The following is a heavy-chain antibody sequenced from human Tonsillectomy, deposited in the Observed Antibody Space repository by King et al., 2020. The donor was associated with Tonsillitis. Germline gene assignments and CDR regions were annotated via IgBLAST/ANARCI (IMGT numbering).Heavy chain of an antibody. V-gene: IGHV4-39*01. Sequence: LQLQESGPGLVKPSETLSLTCTVSGGSISSSSYYWGWIRQPPGKGLEWIGNIYYSGSTYYNPSLKSRVTISVDTSKNQFSLRLSSVTAADTAVYYCARTGIATAGHSWFDPWVQGTLVTVSS. D-gene: IGHD6-13*01. CDR3: ARTGIATAGHSWFDP. CDR2: IYYSGST. J-gene: IGHJ5*02. CDR1: GGSISSSSYY.